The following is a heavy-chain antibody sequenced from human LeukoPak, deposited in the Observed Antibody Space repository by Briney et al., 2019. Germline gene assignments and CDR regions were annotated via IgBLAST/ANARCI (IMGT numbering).Heavy chain of an antibody. Sequence: PTGGSLRLPCAVSGFTFSNYAMGWVRQAPGRGLEWVSAISGDADSTYYADSVKGRFTISRDNSKNTLYLQMNSLRADDTAVYYCAKKEGGFDHWGQGALVTVSS. CDR2: ISGDADST. CDR1: GFTFSNYA. J-gene: IGHJ4*02. D-gene: IGHD1-26*01. CDR3: AKKEGGFDH. V-gene: IGHV3-23*01.